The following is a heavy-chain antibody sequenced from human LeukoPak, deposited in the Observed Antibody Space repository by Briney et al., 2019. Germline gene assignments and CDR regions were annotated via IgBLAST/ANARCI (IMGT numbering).Heavy chain of an antibody. J-gene: IGHJ4*02. CDR1: GFTFSSYG. Sequence: GGSLRLSCAASGFTFSSYGMHWVRQAPGMGLEWVSAISGSGGSTYYADSVKGRFTISRDNSKNTLYLQMNSLRAEDTAVYYCAKPLPSIAAVDYYFDYWGQGTLVTVSS. CDR3: AKPLPSIAAVDYYFDY. CDR2: ISGSGGST. V-gene: IGHV3-23*01. D-gene: IGHD6-13*01.